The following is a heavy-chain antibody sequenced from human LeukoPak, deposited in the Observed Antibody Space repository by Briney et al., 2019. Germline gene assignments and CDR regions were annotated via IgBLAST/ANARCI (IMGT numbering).Heavy chain of an antibody. CDR3: TRDPNYDYSNDY. V-gene: IGHV3-49*04. CDR1: GFTFSSYS. Sequence: PGGSLRLSCAASGFTFSSYSMNWVRQAPGKGLEWVGFIRSKAYGGTTEYAASVKGRFTISRDDSKSIAYLQMNSLKTEDTAVYYCTRDPNYDYSNDYWGQGTLVTVSS. D-gene: IGHD4-11*01. J-gene: IGHJ4*02. CDR2: IRSKAYGGTT.